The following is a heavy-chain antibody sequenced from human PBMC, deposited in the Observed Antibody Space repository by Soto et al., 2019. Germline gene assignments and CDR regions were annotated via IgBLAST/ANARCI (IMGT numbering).Heavy chain of an antibody. CDR3: ARDPYYDFWSGCFDY. CDR1: GFTVSSNY. CDR2: IYSGGST. V-gene: IGHV3-66*01. J-gene: IGHJ4*02. Sequence: EVQLVESGGGLVQPGGSLRLSCAASGFTVSSNYMSWVRQAPGKGLEWVSVIYSGGSTYYADSVKGRFTISRDNSKNTLYLQMNRLRAEDTAVYYCARDPYYDFWSGCFDYWGQGTLVTVSS. D-gene: IGHD3-3*01.